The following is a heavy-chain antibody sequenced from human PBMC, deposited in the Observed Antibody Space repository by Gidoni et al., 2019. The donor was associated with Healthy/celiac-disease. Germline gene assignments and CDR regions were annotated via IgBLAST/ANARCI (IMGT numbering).Heavy chain of an antibody. J-gene: IGHJ6*02. CDR3: ARSGLYYYYGMDV. V-gene: IGHV3-20*01. CDR1: GFTFAGYG. CDR2: INWNGGST. Sequence: VQLVESVGGVVRHGVSLRLSCAATGFTFAGYGMSWVRHATGNGLEWVSGINWNGGSTGYADSVKGLFTSSRDNAKNSLYLQMNSLRAEDTALYHCARSGLYYYYGMDVWGQGTTVTVS. D-gene: IGHD3-22*01.